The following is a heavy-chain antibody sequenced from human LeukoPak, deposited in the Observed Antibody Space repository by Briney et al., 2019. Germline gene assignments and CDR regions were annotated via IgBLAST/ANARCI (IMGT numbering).Heavy chain of an antibody. J-gene: IGHJ3*02. CDR3: AREQRIAAAGKGAFDI. CDR2: IWYDGSNK. CDR1: GFTLRSDD. D-gene: IGHD6-13*01. V-gene: IGHV3-33*08. Sequence: GGSLRLSCAASGFTLRSDDMSWVRQAPGKGLEWVAVIWYDGSNKYYADSVKGRFTISRDNSKNTLYPQMNSLRAEDTAVYYCAREQRIAAAGKGAFDIWGQGTMVTVSS.